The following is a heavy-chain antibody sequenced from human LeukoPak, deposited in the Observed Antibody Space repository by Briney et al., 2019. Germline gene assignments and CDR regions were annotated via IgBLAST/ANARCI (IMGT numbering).Heavy chain of an antibody. Sequence: ASVKVSCKASGYTFTSYYMHWVRHAPGQGLEWMGIINPSGGSTSYAQKFQGRVTMTRDMSTSTVYMELSSLRSEDTAVYYCARVYGVDWYFDLWGRGTLVTVSS. D-gene: IGHD4-17*01. CDR2: INPSGGST. CDR3: ARVYGVDWYFDL. J-gene: IGHJ2*01. CDR1: GYTFTSYY. V-gene: IGHV1-46*01.